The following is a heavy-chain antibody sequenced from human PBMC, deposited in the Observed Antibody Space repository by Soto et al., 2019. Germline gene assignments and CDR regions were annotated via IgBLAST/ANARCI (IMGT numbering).Heavy chain of an antibody. J-gene: IGHJ6*02. CDR1: GYTLTELS. D-gene: IGHD3-10*01. CDR3: ATALYGSGSYPIYYYGMDV. Sequence: ASVKVSCKVSGYTLTELSMHCVRQAPGKGLEWMGGFDPEDGETIYAQKFQGRVTMTEDTSTDTAYMELSSLRSEDTAVYYCATALYGSGSYPIYYYGMDVWGQGTTVTVSS. V-gene: IGHV1-24*01. CDR2: FDPEDGET.